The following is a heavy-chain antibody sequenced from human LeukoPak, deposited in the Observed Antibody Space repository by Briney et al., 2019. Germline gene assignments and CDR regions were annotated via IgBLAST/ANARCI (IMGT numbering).Heavy chain of an antibody. Sequence: PGGSLRLSCAASGFTFSDYYMSWIRQAPGKGLEWVSYISSSSSTIYYADSVKGRFTISRDNAKNSLYLQMNSLRAEDTAVYYCASRSPAGIAAAEWGQGTLVTVSS. J-gene: IGHJ4*02. V-gene: IGHV3-11*04. D-gene: IGHD6-13*01. CDR2: ISSSSSTI. CDR1: GFTFSDYY. CDR3: ASRSPAGIAAAE.